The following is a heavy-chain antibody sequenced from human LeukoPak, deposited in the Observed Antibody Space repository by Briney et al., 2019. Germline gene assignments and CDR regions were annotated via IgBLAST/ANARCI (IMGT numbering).Heavy chain of an antibody. D-gene: IGHD2-15*01. CDR3: ARLLSGN. CDR2: ISYDGSNK. V-gene: IGHV3-30-3*01. J-gene: IGHJ4*02. CDR1: GFTFSSYA. Sequence: QAGGSLRHSCAASGFTFSSYAMHWVRQAPGKGLEWVAVISYDGSNKYYADSVKGRFTISRDNSKNTLYLQMNSLRAEDTAVYYCARLLSGNWGQGTLVTVSS.